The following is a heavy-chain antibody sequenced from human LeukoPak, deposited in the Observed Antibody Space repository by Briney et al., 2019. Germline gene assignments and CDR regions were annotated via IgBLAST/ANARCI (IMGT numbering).Heavy chain of an antibody. V-gene: IGHV1-69*13. Sequence: SVKVSCKASGGTFSSYAISWVRQAPGQGLEWMGGIIPIFGTANYAQKFQGRVTITADESKSTAYMEMSSLRSEDTAVYYCARGRNGLIWFGELERWGQGTLVTVSS. CDR3: ARGRNGLIWFGELER. CDR1: GGTFSSYA. D-gene: IGHD3-10*01. J-gene: IGHJ4*02. CDR2: IIPIFGTA.